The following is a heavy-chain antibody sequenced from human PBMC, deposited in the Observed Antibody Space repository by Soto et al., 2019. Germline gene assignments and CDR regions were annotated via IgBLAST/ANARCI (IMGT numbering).Heavy chain of an antibody. Sequence: SETLSLTCTVSGGSISSSSYYWGWIRQPPGKGLEWIGSIYYSGSTYYNPSLKSRVTISVDTSKNQFSLKLSSVTAADTAVYYCARAGDYHRTYYYIDVWGKGTTVTVSS. D-gene: IGHD4-17*01. V-gene: IGHV4-39*01. J-gene: IGHJ6*03. CDR2: IYYSGST. CDR1: GGSISSSSYY. CDR3: ARAGDYHRTYYYIDV.